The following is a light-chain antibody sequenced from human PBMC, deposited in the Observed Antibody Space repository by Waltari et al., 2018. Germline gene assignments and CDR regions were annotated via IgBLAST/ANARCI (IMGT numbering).Light chain of an antibody. J-gene: IGKJ2*01. V-gene: IGKV1-5*03. CDR1: QSVSTW. Sequence: DIQMTQSPSTLSASVGDRVTISCRASQSVSTWLAWYQQKPGKAPKLLIYMASSLESGVPSRFSGSGSGTEFTLTISGLQPDDFATYFCQQYSSFSTFGQGTKV. CDR3: QQYSSFST. CDR2: MAS.